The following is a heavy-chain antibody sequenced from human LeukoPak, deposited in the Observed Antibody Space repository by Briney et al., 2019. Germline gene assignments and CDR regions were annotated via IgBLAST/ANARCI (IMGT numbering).Heavy chain of an antibody. Sequence: ASVKVSCKASGGTFSSYAISWVRQAPGQGLEWMGGIIPIFGTANYAQKFQGRVTITADESTSTAYMELSSLRSEDTAVYYCARDVVPAASNWFDPWGQGTLVTVSS. J-gene: IGHJ5*02. CDR2: IIPIFGTA. CDR1: GGTFSSYA. V-gene: IGHV1-69*13. CDR3: ARDVVPAASNWFDP. D-gene: IGHD2-2*01.